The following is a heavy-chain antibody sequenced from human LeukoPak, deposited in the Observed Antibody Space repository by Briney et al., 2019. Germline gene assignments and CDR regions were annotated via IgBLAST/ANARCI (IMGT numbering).Heavy chain of an antibody. J-gene: IGHJ3*02. CDR3: AKDLEGGQKATIAVSAFDI. V-gene: IGHV3-30*18. D-gene: IGHD5-24*01. CDR2: ISYDGSHK. Sequence: PGRSLRLSCAASGFTFRTYGIHWVRQAPGKGLEWVAVISYDGSHKYYADSVKGRFTISRDNSKNTVYLQMNSLRAEDTAVYYCAKDLEGGQKATIAVSAFDIWGQGTMVTVSS. CDR1: GFTFRTYG.